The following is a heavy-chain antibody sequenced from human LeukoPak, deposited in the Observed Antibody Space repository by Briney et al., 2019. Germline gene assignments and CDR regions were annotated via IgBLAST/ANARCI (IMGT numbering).Heavy chain of an antibody. CDR3: TTDPRVKPPKAYLDNWFEP. V-gene: IGHV3-15*01. Sequence: GGSLRLSCAASGFTFSNAWMSWVRQAPGKGLEWVGRIKSKTDGGTTDYAAPVKGRFTISRDDSKNTLYLQMNSLKTEDTAGYYCTTDPRVKPPKAYLDNWFEPWGQGTLVTVSS. CDR2: IKSKTDGGTT. D-gene: IGHD3-3*02. J-gene: IGHJ5*02. CDR1: GFTFSNAW.